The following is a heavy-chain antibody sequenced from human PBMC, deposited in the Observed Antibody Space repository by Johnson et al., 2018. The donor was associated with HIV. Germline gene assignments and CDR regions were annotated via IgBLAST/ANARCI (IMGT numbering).Heavy chain of an antibody. CDR2: TPGGDGGT. D-gene: IGHD2-15*01. CDR1: GFKYAAS. CDR3: ARSKDCSVGTCPDAFDI. Sequence: VQLVESGGGLVQPGGSLRVSCAASGFKYAASGLAFSNYAVKWVSHTPGGDGGTSFADSVRGRYIISRDNSKNTLYLQMNSLRAEDTAVYYCARSKDCSVGTCPDAFDIWGQGTLVMVSS. J-gene: IGHJ3*02. V-gene: IGHV3-23*04.